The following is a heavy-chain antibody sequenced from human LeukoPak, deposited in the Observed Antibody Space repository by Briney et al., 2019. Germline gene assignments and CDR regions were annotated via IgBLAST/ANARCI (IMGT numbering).Heavy chain of an antibody. Sequence: ASVKVSCKASGYTLSDYYIYWVRQAPGQGLEWMGWISAYNGNTNYAQKLQGRVTMTTDTSTSTAYMELRSLRSDDTAVYYCARDLRRLAAASLGYWGQGTLVTVSS. V-gene: IGHV1-18*04. CDR3: ARDLRRLAAASLGY. D-gene: IGHD6-13*01. CDR2: ISAYNGNT. CDR1: GYTLSDYY. J-gene: IGHJ4*02.